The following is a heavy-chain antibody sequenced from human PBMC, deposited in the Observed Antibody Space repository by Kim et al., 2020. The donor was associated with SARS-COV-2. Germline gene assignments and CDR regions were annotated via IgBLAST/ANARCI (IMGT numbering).Heavy chain of an antibody. D-gene: IGHD3-3*01. CDR2: IYSGGST. CDR3: AREYYDFWSGYHYYMDV. Sequence: GGSLRLSCAASGFTVSSNYMSWVRQAPGKGLEWVSVIYSGGSTYYADSVKGRFTISRHNSKNTLYLQMNSLRAEDTAVYYCAREYYDFWSGYHYYMDVWCKGTTVTVSS. CDR1: GFTVSSNY. J-gene: IGHJ6*03. V-gene: IGHV3-53*01.